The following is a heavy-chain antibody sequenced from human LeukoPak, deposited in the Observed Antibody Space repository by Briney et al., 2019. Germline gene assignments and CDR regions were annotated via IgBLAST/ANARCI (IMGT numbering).Heavy chain of an antibody. CDR3: ARGVPGYSSSWFDD. V-gene: IGHV3-74*01. J-gene: IGHJ4*02. Sequence: PGGSLRLSCAASGFTFSTYWMHWVRHVPGKGLVWVSRIKSDGRTTSYADSVKGRFTISRDNARNTLYLQMNSLRAEDTAVYYCARGVPGYSSSWFDDWGQGTLVTVSS. CDR1: GFTFSTYW. D-gene: IGHD6-13*01. CDR2: IKSDGRTT.